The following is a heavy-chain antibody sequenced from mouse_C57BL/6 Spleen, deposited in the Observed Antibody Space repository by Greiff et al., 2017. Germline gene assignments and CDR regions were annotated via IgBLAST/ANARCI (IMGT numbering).Heavy chain of an antibody. CDR3: ARRIYYDYEGFAY. Sequence: QVQLQQSGPGLVQPSQSLSITCTVSGFSLTSYGVHWVRQSPGKGLEWLGVIWRGGSTDYNAPFMSRLSITKDNSKSQVFFKMNSLQADDTAIYYCARRIYYDYEGFAYWGQGTLVTVSA. CDR2: IWRGGST. D-gene: IGHD2-4*01. J-gene: IGHJ3*01. V-gene: IGHV2-5*01. CDR1: GFSLTSYG.